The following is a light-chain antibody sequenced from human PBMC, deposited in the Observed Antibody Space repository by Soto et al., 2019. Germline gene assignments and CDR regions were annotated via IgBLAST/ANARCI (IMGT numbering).Light chain of an antibody. CDR3: SSYTRSSTLV. CDR2: DVS. CDR1: SSDVGGYNY. J-gene: IGLJ1*01. V-gene: IGLV2-14*01. Sequence: QSVLTQPASVSGSPGQSITISCTGTSSDVGGYNYVSWYQQHPGKAPKLMIYDVSNRPSGVSNRFSGSKSGNTASLTISGLQAEDEADYYCSSYTRSSTLVFGTGTKATVL.